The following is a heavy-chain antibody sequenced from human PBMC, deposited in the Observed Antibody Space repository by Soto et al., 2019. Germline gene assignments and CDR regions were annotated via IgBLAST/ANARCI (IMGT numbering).Heavy chain of an antibody. D-gene: IGHD3-3*02. CDR3: ARDPFLAGVNIDY. CDR2: ISYDGSNK. CDR1: GFTFSSYA. Sequence: QVQLVESGGGVVQPGRSLRLSCAASGFTFSSYAMHWVRQAPGKGLEWVAVISYDGSNKYYADSVKGRFTISRDNSKNTLYLQMNSLRAEDTAVYYCARDPFLAGVNIDYWGQGTLVTVSS. V-gene: IGHV3-30-3*01. J-gene: IGHJ4*02.